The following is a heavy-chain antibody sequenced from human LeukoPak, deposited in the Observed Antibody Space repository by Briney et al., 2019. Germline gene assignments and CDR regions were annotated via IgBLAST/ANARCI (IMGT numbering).Heavy chain of an antibody. Sequence: GGSLRLSCAASGFTFSSYSMNWVRQAPGKGLEWVSSISSSSSYIYYADSVKGRFTISRDNAKNALYLQMNSLRAEDTAVYYCARDAGNSSGRNDFDYWGQGTLVTVSS. V-gene: IGHV3-21*01. D-gene: IGHD6-19*01. CDR2: ISSSSSYI. CDR3: ARDAGNSSGRNDFDY. J-gene: IGHJ4*02. CDR1: GFTFSSYS.